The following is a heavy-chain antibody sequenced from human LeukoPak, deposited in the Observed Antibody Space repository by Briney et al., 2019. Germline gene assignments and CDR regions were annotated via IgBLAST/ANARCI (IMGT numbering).Heavy chain of an antibody. CDR1: GGSISSYY. CDR3: ASLRYFDWLRWVDAFDI. Sequence: SETLSLTCTVSGGSISSYYWSWIRQPPGKGLEWIGYICYSGSTNYNPSLKSRVTISVDTSKNQFSLKLSSVTAADTAVYYCASLRYFDWLRWVDAFDIWGQGTMVTVSS. D-gene: IGHD3-9*01. CDR2: ICYSGST. J-gene: IGHJ3*02. V-gene: IGHV4-59*01.